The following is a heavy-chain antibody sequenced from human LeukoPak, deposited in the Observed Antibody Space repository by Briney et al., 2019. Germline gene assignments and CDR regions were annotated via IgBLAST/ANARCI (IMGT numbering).Heavy chain of an antibody. J-gene: IGHJ4*02. Sequence: GASVKVSCKASEYTFTGYFMHWVRQAPGQGLEWMGWISAYNGNTNYAQKLQGRVTMTTDTSTSTAYMELRSLRSDDTAVYYCARTDSSSWYSSFDYWGQGTLVTVSS. D-gene: IGHD6-13*01. CDR2: ISAYNGNT. CDR3: ARTDSSSWYSSFDY. CDR1: EYTFTGYF. V-gene: IGHV1-18*04.